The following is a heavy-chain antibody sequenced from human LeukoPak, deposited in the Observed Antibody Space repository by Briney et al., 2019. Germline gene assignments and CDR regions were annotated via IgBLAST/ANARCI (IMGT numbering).Heavy chain of an antibody. V-gene: IGHV1-18*01. Sequence: GASVKVSCKASGYTFTSYGISWVRQAPGQGLEWMGWISVYNGNTNYAQKLQGRVTMTTDTSTSTAYMELSSLRSEDTAVYYCARVIAAAGPTSSSVYYYYYMDVWGKGTTVTVSS. CDR3: ARVIAAAGPTSSSVYYYYYMDV. CDR1: GYTFTSYG. D-gene: IGHD6-13*01. CDR2: ISVYNGNT. J-gene: IGHJ6*03.